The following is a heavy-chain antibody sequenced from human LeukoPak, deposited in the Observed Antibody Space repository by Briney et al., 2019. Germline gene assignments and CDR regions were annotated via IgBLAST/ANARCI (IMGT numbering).Heavy chain of an antibody. Sequence: GGSLRLSCAASGFSFSSYWMSWVRQAPGKGLEWVAKINQDGSEKYYVDSMKGRFTISRDNAKNSLYLQMNSLRVEDTAFYYCAKDNRRHYTSGPNPDSLHWGQGALVTVSS. CDR2: INQDGSEK. CDR3: AKDNRRHYTSGPNPDSLH. D-gene: IGHD6-19*01. J-gene: IGHJ4*02. CDR1: GFSFSSYW. V-gene: IGHV3-7*03.